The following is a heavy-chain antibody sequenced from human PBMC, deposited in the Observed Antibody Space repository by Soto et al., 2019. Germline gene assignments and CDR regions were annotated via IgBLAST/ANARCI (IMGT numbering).Heavy chain of an antibody. V-gene: IGHV3-23*01. J-gene: IGHJ4*02. CDR2: IDGIGSST. CDR1: GFTFSNYG. CDR3: AGGLDY. Sequence: EVQLLESGRGLVQPGRSLRLSCAASGFTFSNYGMKWVRQAPGKGLEWVSGIDGIGSSTYYADSVKGRFTISRDNSKNTLFLQMNSLRAEDTALYYCAGGLDYWGQGTLVTVSS. D-gene: IGHD2-15*01.